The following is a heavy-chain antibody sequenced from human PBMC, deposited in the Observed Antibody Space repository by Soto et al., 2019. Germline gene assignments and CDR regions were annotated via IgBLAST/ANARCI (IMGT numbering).Heavy chain of an antibody. Sequence: PSETLSLTCTVSGGSISSYYWSWIRQPPGKGLEWIGDVYDSASTHYNPSLQSRVTIPVDTCKNQFSLKLSSVTAADTAVYYCARVQNDCSSTSCYSDAFDIWGQGTMVTVSS. J-gene: IGHJ3*02. V-gene: IGHV4-59*01. CDR1: GGSISSYY. CDR3: ARVQNDCSSTSCYSDAFDI. CDR2: VYDSAST. D-gene: IGHD2-2*01.